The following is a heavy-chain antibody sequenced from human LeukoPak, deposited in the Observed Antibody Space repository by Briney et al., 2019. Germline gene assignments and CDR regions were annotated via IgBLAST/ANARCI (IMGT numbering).Heavy chain of an antibody. CDR1: GFTFSSYW. J-gene: IGHJ4*02. D-gene: IGHD6-13*01. CDR2: IKQDGSEI. CDR3: AKSFGPVIAAAGTGAD. V-gene: IGHV3-7*03. Sequence: GGSLRLSCAASGFTFSSYWMSWVRQAPGKGLEWVANIKQDGSEIYYLDSVKGRFTISRDNSKNTLYLQMNSLRAEDTAVYYCAKSFGPVIAAAGTGADWGQGTLVTVSS.